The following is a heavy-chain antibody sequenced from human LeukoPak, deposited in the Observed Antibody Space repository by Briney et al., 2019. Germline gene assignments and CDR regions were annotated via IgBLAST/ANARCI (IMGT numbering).Heavy chain of an antibody. CDR2: IWYDGSNK. CDR3: ARADCSGGSCYSGY. CDR1: GFTFSSYG. V-gene: IGHV3-33*01. D-gene: IGHD2-15*01. J-gene: IGHJ4*02. Sequence: GGSLRLSCAASGFTFSSYGMHWVRQAPGKGLEWVAVIWYDGSNKYYADSVKGRFTISRDNSKNTLYLQMNSLRAEDTAVYYCARADCSGGSCYSGYWGQGTLVTVSS.